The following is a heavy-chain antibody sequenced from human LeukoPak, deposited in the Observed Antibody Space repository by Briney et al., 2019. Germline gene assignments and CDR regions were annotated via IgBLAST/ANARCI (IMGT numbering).Heavy chain of an antibody. CDR1: GFTFSSYW. J-gene: IGHJ5*02. CDR3: ARTGYSYGYGDNWFDP. D-gene: IGHD5-18*01. Sequence: GGSLRLSCAASGFTFSSYWMHWVRQAPGKGLEWVSVIYSGGSTYYADSVKGRFTISRHNSKNTLYLQMNSLRAEDTAVYYCARTGYSYGYGDNWFDPWGQGTLVTVPS. V-gene: IGHV3-53*04. CDR2: IYSGGST.